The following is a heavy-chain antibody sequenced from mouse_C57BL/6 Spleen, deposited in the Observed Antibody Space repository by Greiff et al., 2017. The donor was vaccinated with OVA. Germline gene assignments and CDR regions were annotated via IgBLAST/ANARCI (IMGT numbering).Heavy chain of an antibody. CDR2: IYPGSGNT. J-gene: IGHJ1*03. CDR1: GYTFTDYY. D-gene: IGHD1-1*01. CDR3: ARRAVVATNWYFDV. Sequence: QVHVKQSGAELVRPGASVKLSCKASGYTFTDYYLNWVKQRPGQGLEWIARIYPGSGNTYYNEKFKGKATLTAEKSSSTAYMQLSSLTSEDSAVYFCARRAVVATNWYFDVWGTGTTVTVSS. V-gene: IGHV1-76*01.